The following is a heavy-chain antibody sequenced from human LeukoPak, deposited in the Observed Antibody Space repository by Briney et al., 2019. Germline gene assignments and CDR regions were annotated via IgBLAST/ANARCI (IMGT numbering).Heavy chain of an antibody. V-gene: IGHV1-18*04. J-gene: IGHJ5*02. CDR3: AREVGSYYNNWFDP. CDR2: ISAYNGNT. D-gene: IGHD3-10*01. Sequence: ASVKVSCKASGYTFTSYGISWVRQAPGQGLEWMGWISAYNGNTNYARKLQGRVTMTTDTSTSTAYMELRSLRSDDTAVYYCAREVGSYYNNWFDPWGQGTLVTVSS. CDR1: GYTFTSYG.